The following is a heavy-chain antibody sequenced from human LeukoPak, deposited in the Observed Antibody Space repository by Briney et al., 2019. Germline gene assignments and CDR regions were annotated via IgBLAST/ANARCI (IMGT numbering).Heavy chain of an antibody. Sequence: AGTLRLSSAASGFTFCGYAMGWVPQGPGKGLERVSEIRVSDSSTYDADSVKGRFTISRENSKNTLYMQMNSVRAEDTAVYYCAKGGIVGFLDYWGQGTLVTVSS. CDR1: GFTFCGYA. V-gene: IGHV3-23*01. CDR2: IRVSDSST. CDR3: AKGGIVGFLDY. J-gene: IGHJ4*02. D-gene: IGHD1-26*01.